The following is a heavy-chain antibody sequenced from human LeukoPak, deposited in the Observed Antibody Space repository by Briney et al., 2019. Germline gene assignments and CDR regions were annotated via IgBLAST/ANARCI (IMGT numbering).Heavy chain of an antibody. J-gene: IGHJ4*02. CDR1: GGSISSYY. D-gene: IGHD3-22*01. CDR2: IYYGGST. CDR3: ARASYSYDINGWVPFDY. Sequence: SETLSLTCTVSGGSISSYYWSWIRQPPGKGLEWIGYIYYGGSTNYNPSLKSRVTISVDTSKNQFSLKLSSVTAADTAVYYCARASYSYDINGWVPFDYWGQGTLVTVSS. V-gene: IGHV4-59*08.